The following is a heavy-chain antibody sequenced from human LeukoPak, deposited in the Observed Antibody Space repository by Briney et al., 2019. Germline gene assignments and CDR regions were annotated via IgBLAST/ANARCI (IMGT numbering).Heavy chain of an antibody. CDR1: GGTFSSYA. CDR2: IIPIFGTA. V-gene: IGHV1-69*13. CDR3: ARVIEQWLVRDWFDP. Sequence: ASVKVSCKASGGTFSSYAISWVRQAPGQGLEWMGGIIPIFGTANYAQKFQGRVTITADESTSTAYMELSSLRSEDTAVYYRARVIEQWLVRDWFDPWGQGTLVTVSS. J-gene: IGHJ5*02. D-gene: IGHD6-19*01.